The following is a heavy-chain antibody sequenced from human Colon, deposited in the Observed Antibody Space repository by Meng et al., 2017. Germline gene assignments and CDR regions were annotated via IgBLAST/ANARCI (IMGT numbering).Heavy chain of an antibody. CDR2: IKSNNDGGTT. V-gene: IGHV3-15*01. D-gene: IGHD2/OR15-2a*01. CDR1: GFTFTTAW. Sequence: EVQLEESWGGLVKPGGSLRLSCAASGFTFTTAWMTWVRRTPGRGLEWVGRIKSNNDGGTTDYAAPVKGRFTISRDDSKSTLYLQMNSLKIEDTAMYYCGTDIYDWGQGTLVTVSS. CDR3: GTDIYD. J-gene: IGHJ4*02.